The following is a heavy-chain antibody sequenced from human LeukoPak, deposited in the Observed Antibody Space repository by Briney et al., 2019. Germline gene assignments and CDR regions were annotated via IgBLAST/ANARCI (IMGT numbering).Heavy chain of an antibody. Sequence: GGSLRLSCAASGFTFSDYYMSWIRQAPGKGLEWVSYISSSSSYTNYADSVKGRFTISRDNAKNSLYLQMNSLRAEDTAVYYCARDLYNMAKDYYCGMDVWGQGTTVTVSS. J-gene: IGHJ6*02. CDR3: ARDLYNMAKDYYCGMDV. CDR2: ISSSSSYT. CDR1: GFTFSDYY. D-gene: IGHD2-2*02. V-gene: IGHV3-11*05.